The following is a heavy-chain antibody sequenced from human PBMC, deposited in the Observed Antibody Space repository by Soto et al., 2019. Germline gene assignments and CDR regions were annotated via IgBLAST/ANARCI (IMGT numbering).Heavy chain of an antibody. CDR2: INPSGGST. J-gene: IGHJ3*02. D-gene: IGHD3-22*01. V-gene: IGHV1-46*01. CDR1: GYTFTSYY. Sequence: ASVKVSCKASGYTFTSYYMHWVRQAPGQGLEWMGIINPSGGSTSYAQKFQGRVTMTRDTSTSTVYMELSSLSFEDTAVYYCARDDSSYAFDIWGQGTMVTVSS. CDR3: ARDDSSYAFDI.